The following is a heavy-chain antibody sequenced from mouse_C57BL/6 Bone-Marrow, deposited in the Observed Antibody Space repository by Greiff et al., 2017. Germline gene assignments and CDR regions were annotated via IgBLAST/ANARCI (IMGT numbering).Heavy chain of an antibody. CDR2: INPYNGGT. J-gene: IGHJ1*03. D-gene: IGHD1-1*01. V-gene: IGHV1-19*01. Sequence: EVQLQQSGPVLVKPGASVKMSCKASGYTFTDYYMNWVKQSHGKSLEWIGVINPYNGGTSYNQKFKGKATLTVDKSSSTAYMELNSLTSEDSAVYYCARRGMYYGSSRGYFDVWGTGTTVTVSS. CDR1: GYTFTDYY. CDR3: ARRGMYYGSSRGYFDV.